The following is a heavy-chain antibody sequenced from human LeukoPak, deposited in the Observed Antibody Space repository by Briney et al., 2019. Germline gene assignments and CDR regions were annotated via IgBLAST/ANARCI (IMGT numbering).Heavy chain of an antibody. CDR3: ARYGGYYFDY. CDR1: GGSISTYY. Sequence: SETLSLTCTVSGGSISTYYWTWIRQPPGKGLEWIGYIHNSVTNSKPSLKSRVTISVDTSKNQSSLKLSSVTAADTAGYSCARYGGYYFDYWGQGTLVTVSS. V-gene: IGHV4-59*08. J-gene: IGHJ4*02. CDR2: IHNSVT. D-gene: IGHD3-16*01.